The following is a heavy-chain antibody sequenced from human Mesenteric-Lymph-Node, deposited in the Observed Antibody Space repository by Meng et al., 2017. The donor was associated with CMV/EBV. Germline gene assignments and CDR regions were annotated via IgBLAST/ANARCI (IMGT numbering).Heavy chain of an antibody. V-gene: IGHV1-18*01. CDR2: INPYNGDT. CDR1: GYTFTNYG. D-gene: IGHD4-17*01. J-gene: IGHJ6*02. Sequence: KVSCKASGYTFTNYGITWVRQAPGQGLEWMGWINPYNGDTKYAQKLQGRVTMTTDTSTSTAYMELRSLRSDDTAMYYCARVYGDYNNNYYYGMDVWGQGTTVTVSS. CDR3: ARVYGDYNNNYYYGMDV.